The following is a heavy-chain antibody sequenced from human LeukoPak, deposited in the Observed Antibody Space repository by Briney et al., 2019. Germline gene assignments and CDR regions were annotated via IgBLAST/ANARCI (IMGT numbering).Heavy chain of an antibody. CDR3: ARVVGYYYDSTGTYFDY. V-gene: IGHV3-48*03. D-gene: IGHD3-22*01. J-gene: IGHJ4*02. CDR1: GFTFSSYE. CDR2: ISSSGSTI. Sequence: PGGSLRLSCAASGFTFSSYEMNWARQAPGKGLEWVSYISSSGSTIYYADSVKGRFTISRDNAKNSLYLQMNSLRAEDTAVYYCARVVGYYYDSTGTYFDYWGQGTLVTVSS.